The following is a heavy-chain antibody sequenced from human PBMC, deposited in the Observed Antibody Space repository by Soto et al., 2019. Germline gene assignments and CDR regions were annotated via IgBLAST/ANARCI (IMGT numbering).Heavy chain of an antibody. D-gene: IGHD2-21*02. CDR1: GFTFSSYG. CDR3: AKDKDCGGDCSLDY. J-gene: IGHJ4*02. CDR2: ISYDGSNK. Sequence: QVQLVESGGGVVQPRRSLRLSCAASGFTFSSYGMHWVRQAPGKGLEWVAVISYDGSNKYYADSVKGRFTISRDNSKNTLYLQMNSLRAEDTAVYYCAKDKDCGGDCSLDYWGQGTLVTVSS. V-gene: IGHV3-30*18.